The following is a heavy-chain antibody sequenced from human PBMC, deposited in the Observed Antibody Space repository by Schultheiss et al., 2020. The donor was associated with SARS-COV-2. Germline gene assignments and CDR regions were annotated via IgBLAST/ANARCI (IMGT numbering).Heavy chain of an antibody. D-gene: IGHD3-9*01. Sequence: SETLSLTCTVSGGSISSGGYYWSWIRQPPGKGLEWIGYIYYSGSTNYNPSLKSRVTISVDTSKNQFSLKLSSVTAADTAVYYCAKGLRYFVNQQPARWGQGTLVTVSS. V-gene: IGHV4-61*08. J-gene: IGHJ4*02. CDR1: GGSISSGGYY. CDR3: AKGLRYFVNQQPAR. CDR2: IYYSGST.